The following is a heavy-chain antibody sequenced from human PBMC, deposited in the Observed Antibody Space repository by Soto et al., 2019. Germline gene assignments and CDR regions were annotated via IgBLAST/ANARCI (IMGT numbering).Heavy chain of an antibody. D-gene: IGHD6-19*01. CDR1: GYAFTGYD. CDR3: ARERTVAGNDY. Sequence: QVQLVQSGAEVKKAGASVKVSCKATGYAFTGYDINWVRQATGQGLEWMGWMNPNSGNTGYAQKFQGRVTMTRNTSISTAYMELSSLRSEDTAVYYCARERTVAGNDYWGQGTLVTVSS. V-gene: IGHV1-8*02. CDR2: MNPNSGNT. J-gene: IGHJ4*02.